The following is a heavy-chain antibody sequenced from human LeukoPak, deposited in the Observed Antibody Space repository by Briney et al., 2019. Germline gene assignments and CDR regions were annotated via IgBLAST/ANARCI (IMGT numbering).Heavy chain of an antibody. CDR2: ILHTGHT. V-gene: IGHV4-30-2*01. CDR3: ARGFYGSGSQFDY. CDR1: GGSISSGDYP. J-gene: IGHJ4*02. D-gene: IGHD3-10*01. Sequence: PSQTLSLTCAVSGGSISSGDYPWSWIRQPPGKGLEWIGYILHTGHTSYNPSLKSRVTISVDMSKNQLSLKLSSVTAADTAVYYCARGFYGSGSQFDYWGQGTLVTVSS.